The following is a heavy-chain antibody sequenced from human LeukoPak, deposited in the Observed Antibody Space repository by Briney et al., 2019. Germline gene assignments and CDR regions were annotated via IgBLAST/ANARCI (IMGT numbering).Heavy chain of an antibody. CDR3: AELGITMIGGV. CDR1: GFTFSSYE. CDR2: ISSNGSTI. Sequence: PGGSLTLSCAASGFTFSSYEMNWVRQAPGTGLEWVSYISSNGSTIYYADSVKGRFTISRDNAKNSLYLQMNSLRAEDTAVYYCAELGITMIGGVWGKGTTVTISS. J-gene: IGHJ6*04. D-gene: IGHD3-10*02. V-gene: IGHV3-48*03.